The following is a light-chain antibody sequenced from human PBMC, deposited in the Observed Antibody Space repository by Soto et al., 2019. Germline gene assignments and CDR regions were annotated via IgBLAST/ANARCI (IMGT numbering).Light chain of an antibody. CDR3: QHYYSTPIT. CDR2: WAS. V-gene: IGKV4-1*01. CDR1: QSVLYSSSNKNF. J-gene: IGKJ5*01. Sequence: DILMTQSPASLAVPLGERATINCKSSQSVLYSSSNKNFLAWYQKKPGQPPKLLIYWASTRESGVPDRFSGSGSGTDFTLTISSLQAEDVAVYYCQHYYSTPITFGHGTRLEI.